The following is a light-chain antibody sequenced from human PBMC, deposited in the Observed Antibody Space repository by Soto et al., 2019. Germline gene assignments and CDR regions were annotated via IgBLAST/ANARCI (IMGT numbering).Light chain of an antibody. CDR2: KAS. CDR3: QQYSGYPWG. CDR1: QSISSW. Sequence: DIQMTQSPSTLSASVGDRVTITCRASQSISSWLAWYQQKPGKAPKFLIYKASNLESGVPSRFSGSGSGTEFTLTISSLQPDDFATYYCQQYSGYPWGFGQGTKVEIK. J-gene: IGKJ1*01. V-gene: IGKV1-5*03.